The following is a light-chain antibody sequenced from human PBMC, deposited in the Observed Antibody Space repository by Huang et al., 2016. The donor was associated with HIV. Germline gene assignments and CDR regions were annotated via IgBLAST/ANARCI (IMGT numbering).Light chain of an antibody. V-gene: IGKV1-12*01. J-gene: IGKJ1*01. Sequence: DIQMTQSPSSVSAAVGDRVTVTCRASQGIGSWVAWYQQKPGKAPKLLMYSASSLQSGVPSRFSGSGSGTDFSLTISSLQPEDCATYYCQQTYTFPRTFGQGTKVEIK. CDR2: SAS. CDR3: QQTYTFPRT. CDR1: QGIGSW.